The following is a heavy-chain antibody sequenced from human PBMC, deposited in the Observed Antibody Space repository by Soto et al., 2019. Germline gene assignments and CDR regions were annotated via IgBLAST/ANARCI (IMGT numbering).Heavy chain of an antibody. CDR1: GFSLSNARMG. CDR3: ARLLNFGVVRYFDY. Sequence: QVTLKESGPVLVKPTETLMLTCTVSGFSLSNARMGVSWIRQPPGKALEWLAHIFSNDEKSYSTYLKSRLTISKDTSKSQVVLTMTNMDPVDTATYYCARLLNFGVVRYFDYWGQGTLVTVSS. CDR2: IFSNDEK. J-gene: IGHJ4*02. D-gene: IGHD3-3*01. V-gene: IGHV2-26*01.